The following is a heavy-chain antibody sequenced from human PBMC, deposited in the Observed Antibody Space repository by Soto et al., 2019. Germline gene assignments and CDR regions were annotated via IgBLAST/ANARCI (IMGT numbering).Heavy chain of an antibody. CDR2: ISDRGGST. D-gene: IGHD3-22*01. CDR3: ARDEYYYASSGYYRFDQ. V-gene: IGHV3-23*01. J-gene: IGHJ4*02. Sequence: EVQVLESGGGLVQPGGSLRLSCAASGFTPSNFAMSWVRQAPGKGLEWVAVISDRGGSTDYAASVKGRFTISRDNSNNTVYLQMNNLRAEDTAVYYCARDEYYYASSGYYRFDQWGQGTLVTVSS. CDR1: GFTPSNFA.